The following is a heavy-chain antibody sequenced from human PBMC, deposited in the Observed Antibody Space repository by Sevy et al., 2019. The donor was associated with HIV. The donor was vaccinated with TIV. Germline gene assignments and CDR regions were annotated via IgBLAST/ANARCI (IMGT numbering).Heavy chain of an antibody. CDR2: ISGSGYNT. V-gene: IGHV3-23*01. CDR3: AKEGGGYNYDSTCLFDN. D-gene: IGHD3-22*01. CDR1: GFTFSSYA. Sequence: GGSLRLSCAASGFTFSSYAMTWVRQAPGKGLEWVSGISGSGYNTYYADSVKGRFTIPRDNSKNTLYLQMNSRRAEDTAVSYCAKEGGGYNYDSTCLFDNWGQGTLVTVSS. J-gene: IGHJ4*02.